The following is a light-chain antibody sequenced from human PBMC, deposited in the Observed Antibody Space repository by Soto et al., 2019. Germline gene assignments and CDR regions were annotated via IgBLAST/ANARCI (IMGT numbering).Light chain of an antibody. CDR2: KAS. J-gene: IGKJ3*01. CDR1: QTISSW. Sequence: DIQMTQSPSTLSGSVGDRVTITCRASQTISSWLAWYQQKPGKAPKLLIYKASTLKSGVPSRFSGSGSGTEFTLTISSLQPDDFATYYCQKYNSAPLTFGPGTKVDIK. V-gene: IGKV1-5*03. CDR3: QKYNSAPLT.